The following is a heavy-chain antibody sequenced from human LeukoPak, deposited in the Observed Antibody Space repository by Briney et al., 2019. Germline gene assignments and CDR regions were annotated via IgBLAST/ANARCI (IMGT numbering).Heavy chain of an antibody. CDR1: EGSISSNSYY. CDR3: ARESLSYYDSSGWFDY. D-gene: IGHD3-22*01. Sequence: PSETLSLTCTVSEGSISSNSYYWGWIRQPPGKGLEWIGSIYYSGSTNYNPSLKSRVTMSVDTSKTQFSLKLSSVTAADTAVYYCARESLSYYDSSGWFDYWGQGTLVTVSS. J-gene: IGHJ4*02. CDR2: IYYSGST. V-gene: IGHV4-39*07.